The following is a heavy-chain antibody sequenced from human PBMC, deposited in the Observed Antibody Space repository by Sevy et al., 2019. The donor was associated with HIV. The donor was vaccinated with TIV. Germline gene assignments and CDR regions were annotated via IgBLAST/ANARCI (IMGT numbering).Heavy chain of an antibody. CDR3: ATDIVVGRDY. V-gene: IGHV1-24*01. CDR1: GYTLNYFS. CDR2: FEEDGEI. D-gene: IGHD2-2*01. Sequence: ASVKVSRKVSGYTLNYFSMHWVRQAPGKGLEGMGGFEEDGEILYAQKFQGRVTMTEDTSTDTVYMELSRLRPEDTAVYYCATDIVVGRDYWGQGTLVTVSS. J-gene: IGHJ4*02.